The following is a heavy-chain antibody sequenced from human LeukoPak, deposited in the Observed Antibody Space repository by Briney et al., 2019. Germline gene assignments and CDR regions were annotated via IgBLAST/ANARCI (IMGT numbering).Heavy chain of an antibody. Sequence: SVNASCKASGCTFSSYTSSGVRKVHGQGLGWMGMIIPIVGIANYAQKFQGRVTITADKSTSTAYMELSSLRSEDTAVYYCARAYYDILTGYVWFDPWGQGTLVTVSS. CDR2: IIPIVGIA. CDR3: ARAYYDILTGYVWFDP. V-gene: IGHV1-69*02. CDR1: GCTFSSYT. J-gene: IGHJ5*02. D-gene: IGHD3-9*01.